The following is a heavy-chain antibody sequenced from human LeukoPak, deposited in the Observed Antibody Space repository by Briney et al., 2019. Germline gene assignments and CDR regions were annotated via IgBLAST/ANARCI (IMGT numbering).Heavy chain of an antibody. V-gene: IGHV3-23*01. CDR3: GVSIAAAGTDY. CDR1: GFTFSSYA. CDR2: ISGSGGST. Sequence: GGSLRLSCAASGFTFSSYAMSWVRQAPGKGLEWVSAISGSGGSTYYADPVKGRFTISRDNSKNTLYLQMNSLRAEDTAVYYCGVSIAAAGTDYWGQGTLVTVSS. J-gene: IGHJ4*02. D-gene: IGHD6-13*01.